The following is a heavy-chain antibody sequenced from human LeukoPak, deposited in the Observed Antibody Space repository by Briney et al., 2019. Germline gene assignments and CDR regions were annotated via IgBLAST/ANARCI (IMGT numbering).Heavy chain of an antibody. J-gene: IGHJ4*02. CDR1: GFTFDDYA. V-gene: IGHV3-9*03. Sequence: GRSLRLSCAASGFTFDDYAMHWVRQAPGKGLEWVSGISWNSGSIGYADSVKGRFTISRDNAKNSMYLQMNSLRAEDMDLYYCAARSNRGYSSGWYYFDYWGQGTLVTVSS. CDR2: ISWNSGSI. D-gene: IGHD6-19*01. CDR3: AARSNRGYSSGWYYFDY.